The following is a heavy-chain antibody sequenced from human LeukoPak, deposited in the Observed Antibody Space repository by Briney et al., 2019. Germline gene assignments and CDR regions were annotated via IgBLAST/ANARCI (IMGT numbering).Heavy chain of an antibody. CDR3: AKDRLAFGGQQLVDY. Sequence: GGSLRLSCAASGFTFSSYGMHWVRQAPGKGLEWVAVIWYDGSSRYYADSVKGRFTISRDNSKNMFYLQMNSPRAEDTAVYYCAKDRLAFGGQQLVDYWGQGTLVTVSS. V-gene: IGHV3-33*03. CDR1: GFTFSSYG. D-gene: IGHD6-13*01. CDR2: IWYDGSSR. J-gene: IGHJ4*02.